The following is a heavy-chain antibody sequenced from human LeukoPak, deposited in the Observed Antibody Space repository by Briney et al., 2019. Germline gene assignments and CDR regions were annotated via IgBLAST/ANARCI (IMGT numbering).Heavy chain of an antibody. CDR2: IRYDGSNK. CDR1: GFTVSSNY. D-gene: IGHD1-26*01. J-gene: IGHJ4*02. CDR3: AKDRSGSYSQGLDY. V-gene: IGHV3-30*02. Sequence: GGSLRLSCAASGFTVSSNYMSWVRQAPGKGLEWVAFIRYDGSNKYYADSVKGRFTISRDNSKNTVYLQMNSLRAEDTAVYYCAKDRSGSYSQGLDYWGQGTLVTVSS.